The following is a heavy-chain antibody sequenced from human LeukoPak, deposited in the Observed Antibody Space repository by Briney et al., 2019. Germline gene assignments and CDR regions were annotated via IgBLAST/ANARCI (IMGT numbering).Heavy chain of an antibody. CDR3: ARGAAGTPDDALDI. Sequence: GASVKVSCKASGYSFTGFGISWVRQAPGQGLEWMGWISGYTGNTRYAEKFRGRLTMTTDTATTTAYMVLKSLTSDDTAMYFCARGAAGTPDDALDIWGQGTMVTVSS. J-gene: IGHJ3*02. V-gene: IGHV1-18*01. CDR1: GYSFTGFG. D-gene: IGHD6-13*01. CDR2: ISGYTGNT.